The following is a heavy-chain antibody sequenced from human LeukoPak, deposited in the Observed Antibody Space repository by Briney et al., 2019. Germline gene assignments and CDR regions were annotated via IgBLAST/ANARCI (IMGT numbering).Heavy chain of an antibody. CDR2: IIPIFGTA. V-gene: IGHV1-69*13. CDR3: ARVPLTPYCSSTSCYPPFFDY. CDR1: GGTFSSYA. D-gene: IGHD2-2*01. J-gene: IGHJ4*02. Sequence: GASVKVSCKASGGTFSSYAISWVRQAPGQGLEWMGGIIPIFGTANYAQKFQGRVTITADESTSTAYMELSSLRSEDTAVYYCARVPLTPYCSSTSCYPPFFDYWGQGTLDTVSS.